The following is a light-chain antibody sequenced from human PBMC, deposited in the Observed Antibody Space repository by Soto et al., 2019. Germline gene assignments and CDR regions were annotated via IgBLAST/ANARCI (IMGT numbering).Light chain of an antibody. CDR2: AAS. CDR1: QGISTY. CDR3: QKYSSSSV. Sequence: DIQMTQSPSSLSASVGERVTITCRASQGISTYVAWYQQKPGNPPKLLIYAASTLKSGVPSRFSGSGSGTDFTLTISSLQPEDVAVYSCQKYSSSSVFGHGTKVDIK. J-gene: IGKJ3*01. V-gene: IGKV1-27*01.